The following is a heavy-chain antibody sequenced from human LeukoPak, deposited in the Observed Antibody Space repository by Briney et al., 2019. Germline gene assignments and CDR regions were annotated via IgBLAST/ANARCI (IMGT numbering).Heavy chain of an antibody. V-gene: IGHV4-39*07. Sequence: SETLSLTCTVSGGSISTSSYYWGWIRQPPGKGLECIGNIYYSGSTYYNPSLKSRVTISVDTSKNQFSLKLSSVTAADTAVYYCARGGDRSFDYWGQGTLVTVSS. J-gene: IGHJ4*02. CDR3: ARGGDRSFDY. D-gene: IGHD3-10*01. CDR2: IYYSGST. CDR1: GGSISTSSYY.